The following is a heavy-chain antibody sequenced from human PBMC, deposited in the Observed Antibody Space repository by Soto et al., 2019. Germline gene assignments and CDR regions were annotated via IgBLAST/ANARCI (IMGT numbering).Heavy chain of an antibody. CDR1: GGSFSGYY. CDR2: INHSGST. J-gene: IGHJ6*02. CDR3: ARGSARGRNYYYYYGMDV. V-gene: IGHV4-34*01. D-gene: IGHD3-10*01. Sequence: SETLSLTCAVYGGSFSGYYWTWLRQPPGKGLEWIGEINHSGSTNYNPSLKSRVTISVDTSKNQFSLKLSSVTAADTAVYYCARGSARGRNYYYYYGMDVWGQGTTVTVSS.